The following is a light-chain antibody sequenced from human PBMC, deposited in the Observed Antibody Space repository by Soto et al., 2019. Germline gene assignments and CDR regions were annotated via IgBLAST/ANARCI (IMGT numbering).Light chain of an antibody. Sequence: EIVLTQSPGTLSLSPGERATLSCRASQSVSSSYLAWYQQKPGQAPRLLIYGASSRATGIPDRFSGSGSGTDFTLTTSRLEPVDFAVYYCQQYGSSPYTFGQGTKLEIK. CDR3: QQYGSSPYT. CDR2: GAS. CDR1: QSVSSSY. V-gene: IGKV3-20*01. J-gene: IGKJ2*01.